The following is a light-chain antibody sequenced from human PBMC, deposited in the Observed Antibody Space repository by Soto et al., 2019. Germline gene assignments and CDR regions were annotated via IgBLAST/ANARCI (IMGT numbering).Light chain of an antibody. V-gene: IGKV1-33*01. Sequence: DIQMTQSPSTLSASVGDRVTITCRASQPISTWLAWYQQRPGKAPNLLIYAASKLQTGVPSRFSGRGSGKDFTFTISSLQPDDSGTYYCQQFYDLPITFGQGTRLEIK. CDR2: AAS. CDR3: QQFYDLPIT. J-gene: IGKJ5*01. CDR1: QPISTW.